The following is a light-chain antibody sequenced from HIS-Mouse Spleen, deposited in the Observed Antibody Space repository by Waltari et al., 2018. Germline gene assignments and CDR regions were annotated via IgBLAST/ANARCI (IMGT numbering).Light chain of an antibody. J-gene: IGLJ2*01. V-gene: IGLV3-21*03. CDR3: QVWDSSSDHVV. CDR2: DES. Sequence: SYVLTQPPSVSVAPGKTARITCGGNNIGSKSVHWYQQKPGQAPGLVVYDESDRPSGLPGRFSGSNSGNTATLTISRVEAGDEADYYCQVWDSSSDHVVFGGGTKLTVL. CDR1: NIGSKS.